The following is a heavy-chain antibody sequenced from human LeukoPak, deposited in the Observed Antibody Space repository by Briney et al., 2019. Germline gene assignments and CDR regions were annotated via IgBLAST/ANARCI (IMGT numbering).Heavy chain of an antibody. CDR2: TYYGAST. Sequence: PSETLSLTCTVSGDSISSETYYWGWIRQPPGKGLEWIGSTYYGASTWYNPSLEGRVTIFVDKSKNQFSLKVTSVTAADTAVYYCARHRAVRATATDFDFWGQGTLATVSS. CDR1: GDSISSETYY. J-gene: IGHJ4*02. CDR3: ARHRAVRATATDFDF. D-gene: IGHD1-26*01. V-gene: IGHV4-39*01.